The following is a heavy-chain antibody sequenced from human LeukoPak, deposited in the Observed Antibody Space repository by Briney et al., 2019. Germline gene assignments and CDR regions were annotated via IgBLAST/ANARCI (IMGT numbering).Heavy chain of an antibody. CDR3: AKDHPEYSSSH. V-gene: IGHV3-74*01. CDR2: INTDGSST. CDR1: GFTFSSYW. Sequence: GGSLRLSCAASGFTFSSYWMHWVRQAPGKGLVWVSRINTDGSSTSYADSVKGRFTISRDNSKNTLYLQMNSLRAEDTAVYYCAKDHPEYSSSHWGQGTLVTVSS. J-gene: IGHJ4*02. D-gene: IGHD6-6*01.